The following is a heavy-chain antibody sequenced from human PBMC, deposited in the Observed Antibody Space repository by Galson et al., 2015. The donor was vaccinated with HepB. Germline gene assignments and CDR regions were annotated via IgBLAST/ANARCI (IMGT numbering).Heavy chain of an antibody. CDR3: VKDPSIAAAGDFDY. CDR2: ISSNGGST. D-gene: IGHD6-13*01. V-gene: IGHV3-64D*06. CDR1: GFTFSSYA. J-gene: IGHJ4*02. Sequence: SLRLSCAASGFTFSSYAMHWVRQAPGKGLEYVSAISSNGGSTYYADSVKGRFTISRDNSKNTLYLQMSSLRAEDTAVYYCVKDPSIAAAGDFDYWGQGTLVTVSS.